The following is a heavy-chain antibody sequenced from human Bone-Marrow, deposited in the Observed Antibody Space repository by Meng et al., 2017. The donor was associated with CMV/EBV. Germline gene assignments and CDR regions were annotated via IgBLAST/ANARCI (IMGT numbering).Heavy chain of an antibody. CDR2: IKSKTDGGTT. Sequence: GGSLRLSCAASGFTFSSYAMSWVRQAPGKGLEWVGRIKSKTDGGTTDYAAPVKGRFTISRDDSKNTLYLQMNSLKTEDTAVYYCTTGYCSRTSCPYWGQGTLVTVSS. V-gene: IGHV3-15*01. CDR1: GFTFSSYA. D-gene: IGHD2-2*01. J-gene: IGHJ1*01. CDR3: TTGYCSRTSCPY.